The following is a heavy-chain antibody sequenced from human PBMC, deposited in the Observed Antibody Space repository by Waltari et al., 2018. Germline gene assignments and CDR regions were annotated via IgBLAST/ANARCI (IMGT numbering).Heavy chain of an antibody. CDR3: TRDSGQGLDF. J-gene: IGHJ4*02. V-gene: IGHV3-74*01. D-gene: IGHD3-10*01. CDR1: GFPFSTHW. CDR2: INSDGTGT. Sequence: EVQLVESGGGLVQSGGSLRLSCGASGFPFSTHWMHWVRQAPGKGLLWVSRINSDGTGTSHADSVKGRFTMSRDNAKNTLYLQMNSLRVEDTAVYYCTRDSGQGLDFWGQGTLVTVSS.